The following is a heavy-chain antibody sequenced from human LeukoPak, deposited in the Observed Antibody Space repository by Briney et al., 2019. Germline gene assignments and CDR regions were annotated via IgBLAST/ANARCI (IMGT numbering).Heavy chain of an antibody. D-gene: IGHD3-10*01. V-gene: IGHV3-53*01. CDR3: ARGASITMVRGVIFHANWFDP. J-gene: IGHJ5*02. Sequence: PGGSLRLSCTVSGFTFSSNSMSWVRQAPGKGLEWVSFIYSDNTHYSDSVKGRFTISRDNSKNTLYLQMNSLRAEDTAVYYCARGASITMVRGVIFHANWFDPWGQGTLVTVSS. CDR1: GFTFSSNS. CDR2: IYSDNT.